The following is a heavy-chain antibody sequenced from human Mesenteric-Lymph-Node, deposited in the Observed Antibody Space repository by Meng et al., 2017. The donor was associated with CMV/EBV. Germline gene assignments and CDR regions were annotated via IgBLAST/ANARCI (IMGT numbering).Heavy chain of an antibody. D-gene: IGHD1-1*01. CDR2: ISYDGSLK. CDR1: GFAFSSSA. J-gene: IGHJ2*01. CDR3: ATGIGEGGGWYFDL. Sequence: GESLKISCAASGFAFSSSAMHWVRQAPGKGLEWVALISYDGSLKYFADSVKGRFTISRDNSRNTLYLQMNSLRPEDTSVYYCATGIGEGGGWYFDLWGRGTRVTVSS. V-gene: IGHV3-30*04.